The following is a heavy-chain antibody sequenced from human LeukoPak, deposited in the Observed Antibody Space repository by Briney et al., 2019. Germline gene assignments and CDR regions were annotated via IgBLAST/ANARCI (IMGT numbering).Heavy chain of an antibody. V-gene: IGHV4-61*02. Sequence: SETLSLTCTVSGDSISSGTFYWSWIRQPAGTGLEWIGRIQTSGATNYNPSLASRVTISVDTSKNQLSLKVNSVTAADTAVYYCARGVSQIRGMWFDPWGRGTLVTVSS. CDR3: ARGVSQIRGMWFDP. CDR2: IQTSGAT. D-gene: IGHD3-10*01. CDR1: GDSISSGTFY. J-gene: IGHJ5*02.